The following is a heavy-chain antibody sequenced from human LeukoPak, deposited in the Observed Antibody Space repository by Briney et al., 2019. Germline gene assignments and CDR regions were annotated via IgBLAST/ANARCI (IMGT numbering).Heavy chain of an antibody. V-gene: IGHV4-59*08. J-gene: IGHJ4*02. CDR1: GGSISSYY. Sequence: SETLSLTCTVSGGSISSYYWSWIRQPPGKGVEWIGNIYYNGITNYNPSLKSRVTMSVVTSKNQFSLKLSSVTAADTAVYYCARQHFGSSPFDYWGQGTLVTVSS. CDR2: IYYNGIT. CDR3: ARQHFGSSPFDY. D-gene: IGHD3-10*01.